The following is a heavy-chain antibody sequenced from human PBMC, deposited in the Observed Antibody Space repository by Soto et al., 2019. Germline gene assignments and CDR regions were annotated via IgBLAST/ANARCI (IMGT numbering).Heavy chain of an antibody. D-gene: IGHD6-25*01. J-gene: IGHJ4*02. CDR3: ARTPAAGDY. CDR2: ISAYNGHT. Sequence: QVQLVQSGAEVKKPGASVKVSCKTSGYTFKNYGITWVRQAPGQGLEWMGWISAYNGHTNHAQKLQGRVTMTADTSTSTAYMELRSLRSDDTAVYYCARTPAAGDYWGQGTLVTVSS. CDR1: GYTFKNYG. V-gene: IGHV1-18*04.